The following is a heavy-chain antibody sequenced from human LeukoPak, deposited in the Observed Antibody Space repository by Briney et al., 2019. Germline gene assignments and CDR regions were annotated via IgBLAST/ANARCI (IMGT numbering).Heavy chain of an antibody. CDR3: ARNYGDYIELLGGGFDS. Sequence: PGGPRRLPVEAPGLPFSANTINWFAKPQGRGWEWAPSISSSSTYIYYADSVKGRFTISRDNAKNSLYLQINSLRAEDTAVYYCARNYGDYIELLGGGFDSWGQGTLVTVSS. D-gene: IGHD4-17*01. CDR2: ISSSSTYI. J-gene: IGHJ4*02. V-gene: IGHV3-21*01. CDR1: GLPFSANT.